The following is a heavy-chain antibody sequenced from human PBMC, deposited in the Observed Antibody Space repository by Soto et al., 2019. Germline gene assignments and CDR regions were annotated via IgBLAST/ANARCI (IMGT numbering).Heavy chain of an antibody. D-gene: IGHD4-17*01. V-gene: IGHV4-59*01. CDR1: GGSISSYY. CDR3: ARARFDYGGSYEVDY. J-gene: IGHJ4*02. CDR2: IYYSGST. Sequence: PSETLSLTCTVSGGSISSYYWSWIRQPPGKGLEWIGYIYYSGSTNYNPSLKSRVTISVDTSNNQFSLKLSSVDAADTAVYYFARARFDYGGSYEVDYWGQGTLVPVSS.